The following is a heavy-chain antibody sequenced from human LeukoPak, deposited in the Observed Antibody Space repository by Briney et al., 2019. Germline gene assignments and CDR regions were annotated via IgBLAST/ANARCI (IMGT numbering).Heavy chain of an antibody. V-gene: IGHV3-74*01. D-gene: IGHD3-22*01. CDR3: VPTDSSGLD. CDR1: GFTFSHYW. CDR2: TNTDGSST. J-gene: IGHJ4*02. Sequence: GGSLRLSCEASGFTFSHYWMHWVRQAPGKGLVWASRTNTDGSSTSYVDSVKGRFTISRDNANNTMYLQMNSLRAEDTAMYYCVPTDSSGLDWGQGTLVTVSS.